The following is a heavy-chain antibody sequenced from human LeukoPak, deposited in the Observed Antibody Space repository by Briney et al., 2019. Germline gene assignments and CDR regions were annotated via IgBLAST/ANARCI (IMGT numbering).Heavy chain of an antibody. J-gene: IGHJ4*02. CDR2: ISGSGGST. Sequence: SGGSLRLSCAASGFTFSSYAMSWVRQAPGKGLEWVSAISGSGGSTYYADSVKGRFTISRDNSKNTLYLQMNTLRAEDTAVYYCAKGVKHIVVVTAQHYFDYWGQGTLVTVSS. D-gene: IGHD2-21*02. CDR1: GFTFSSYA. CDR3: AKGVKHIVVVTAQHYFDY. V-gene: IGHV3-23*01.